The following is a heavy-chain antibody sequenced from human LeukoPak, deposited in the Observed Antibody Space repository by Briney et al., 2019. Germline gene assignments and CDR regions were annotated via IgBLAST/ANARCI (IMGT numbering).Heavy chain of an antibody. CDR3: ARGDGSGWQKTLFDY. CDR1: GGSISSYY. CDR2: IYYSGSA. Sequence: SETLSLTCTVSGGSISSYYWSWIRQPPEKGLEWIGYIYYSGSANYNPSLKSRVTISVDTSKNQFSLKLSSVTAADTAVYYCARGDGSGWQKTLFDYWGQGTLVTVSS. J-gene: IGHJ4*02. V-gene: IGHV4-59*01. D-gene: IGHD6-19*01.